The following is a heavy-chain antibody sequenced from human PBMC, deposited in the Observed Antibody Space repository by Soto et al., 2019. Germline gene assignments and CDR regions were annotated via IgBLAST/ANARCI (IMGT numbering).Heavy chain of an antibody. J-gene: IGHJ6*02. CDR1: GGYISSYY. D-gene: IGHD3-3*01. CDR2: IYYSGST. V-gene: IGHV4-59*01. Sequence: PSETLSLTCTVSGGYISSYYWSWIRQPPGKGLEWIGYIYYSGSTNYNPSLKSRVTISVDTSKNQFSLKLSSVTAADTAVYYCARSGRQTDDFWSGYYPAYYYYYGMDVWGQGTTVTVSS. CDR3: ARSGRQTDDFWSGYYPAYYYYYGMDV.